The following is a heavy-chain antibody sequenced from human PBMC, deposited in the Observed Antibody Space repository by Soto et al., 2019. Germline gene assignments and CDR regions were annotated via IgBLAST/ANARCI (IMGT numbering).Heavy chain of an antibody. D-gene: IGHD2-21*01. Sequence: QVQLVESGGGVVQPGRSLRLSCAASGFTFSSYSMHWVRQAPGKGLEWVAAMSYDGNSKYFADSVKGRFTISRDNSKNTLSLQINSRGAEDSAVYYCARGRTVRDHDDFDLWGQGTLVTLSS. CDR1: GFTFSSYS. CDR3: ARGRTVRDHDDFDL. J-gene: IGHJ4*02. CDR2: MSYDGNSK. V-gene: IGHV3-30-3*01.